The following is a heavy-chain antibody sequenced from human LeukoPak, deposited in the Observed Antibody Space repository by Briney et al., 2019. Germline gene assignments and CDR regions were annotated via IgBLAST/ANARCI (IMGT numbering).Heavy chain of an antibody. D-gene: IGHD3-22*01. V-gene: IGHV3-72*01. CDR3: TRDYYDGSGYWVDY. J-gene: IGHJ4*02. CDR2: SRNKVNSYTT. Sequence: GGSLRLSCAASGFTFSDHYMDWVRQAPGKGLEWVGRSRNKVNSYTTEYVEFVKGIFTISRDDSKNSLYLQMNSLKTEDTAVYYCTRDYYDGSGYWVDYWGQGTLVTVSS. CDR1: GFTFSDHY.